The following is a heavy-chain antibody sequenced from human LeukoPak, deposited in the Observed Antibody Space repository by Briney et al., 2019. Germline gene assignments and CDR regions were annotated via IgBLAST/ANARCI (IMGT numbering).Heavy chain of an antibody. CDR2: INHSGST. D-gene: IGHD4-11*01. V-gene: IGHV4-34*01. J-gene: IGHJ4*02. CDR1: GGSFSGYY. Sequence: SETLSPTCAVYGGSFSGYYWSWIRQPPGKGLEWIGEINHSGSTNYNPSLKSRVTISVDTSKNQFSLKLSSVTAADTAVYYCANSDSGTAFDYWGQGTLVTVSS. CDR3: ANSDSGTAFDY.